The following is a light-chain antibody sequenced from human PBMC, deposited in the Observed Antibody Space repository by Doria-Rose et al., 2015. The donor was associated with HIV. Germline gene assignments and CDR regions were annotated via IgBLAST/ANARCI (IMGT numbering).Light chain of an antibody. CDR1: QSISNW. CDR2: KAS. Sequence: DIQMTQSPSTLSASVGDRVTITCRASQSISNWLAWYQQKSGKAPKLLIYKASSLESGVPSRFSGSGSGTEFTLTISSLQPDDFATYYCQQYNSYTFGQGTKPEIK. V-gene: IGKV1-5*03. CDR3: QQYNSYT. J-gene: IGKJ2*01.